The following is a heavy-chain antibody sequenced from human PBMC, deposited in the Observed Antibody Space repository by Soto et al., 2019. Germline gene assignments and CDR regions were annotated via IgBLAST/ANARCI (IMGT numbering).Heavy chain of an antibody. CDR3: GKGGVDFPSAFDI. CDR2: IIPILGIA. Sequence: SVKVSCKASGGTFSSYTISWVRQAPGQGLEWMGRIIPILGIANYAQKFQGRVTITADKSTSTAYMELSSLRSEDTAVYYCGKGGVDFPSAFDIWGQGTMVTVSS. D-gene: IGHD3-3*01. J-gene: IGHJ3*02. CDR1: GGTFSSYT. V-gene: IGHV1-69*02.